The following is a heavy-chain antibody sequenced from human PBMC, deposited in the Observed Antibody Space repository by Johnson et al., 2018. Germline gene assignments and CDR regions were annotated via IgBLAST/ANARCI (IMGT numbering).Heavy chain of an antibody. V-gene: IGHV3-30*18. Sequence: QVQLVQSGGGVVQPGRSLKLSCAASGFTFSNYGVHWVRQAPGKGLEWVAVISYDGRNKYYADSVKGRFTISRDNSKNTRYLHMNSLRAEDTAVYSCENTLNMEVAGVPPSDIWGQGTRVTVSS. D-gene: IGHD4/OR15-4a*01. CDR3: ENTLNMEVAGVPPSDI. J-gene: IGHJ3*02. CDR2: ISYDGRNK. CDR1: GFTFSNYG.